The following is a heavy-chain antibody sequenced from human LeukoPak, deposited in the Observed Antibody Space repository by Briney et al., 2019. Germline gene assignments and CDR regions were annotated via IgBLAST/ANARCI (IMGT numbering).Heavy chain of an antibody. Sequence: GGSLRLSCAASGFTFSSYAMHWVRQAPGKGLEWVAVISYDGSNKYYADSVKGRSTISRDNSKNTLYLQVNSLRAEDTAVYYCARDRPYYDILTGIYYYDGMDVWGQGTTVTVSS. CDR3: ARDRPYYDILTGIYYYDGMDV. D-gene: IGHD3-9*01. V-gene: IGHV3-30-3*01. J-gene: IGHJ6*02. CDR1: GFTFSSYA. CDR2: ISYDGSNK.